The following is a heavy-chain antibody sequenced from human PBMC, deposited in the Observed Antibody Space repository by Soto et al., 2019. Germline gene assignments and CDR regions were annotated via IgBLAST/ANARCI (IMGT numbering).Heavy chain of an antibody. V-gene: IGHV3-53*01. J-gene: IGHJ5*02. D-gene: IGHD4-17*01. CDR3: ARAYGGNPAFSDP. Sequence: GGSLRLSCAASGFTVSSDYMSWFRQAPWKGLEWVSVIYTGGSTYYADSVKGRFTFSRDNSKNTLYLQMNSLRAEDTAVYYCARAYGGNPAFSDPRGEGPLVTVPS. CDR2: IYTGGST. CDR1: GFTVSSDY.